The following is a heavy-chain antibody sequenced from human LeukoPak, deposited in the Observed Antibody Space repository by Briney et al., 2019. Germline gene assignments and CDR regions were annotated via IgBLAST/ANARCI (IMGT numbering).Heavy chain of an antibody. Sequence: SETLSLTCTVSGGSISGYYWSWIRQPPGKGLEWIGYVYYSGSTNYNPSLKSRVTISVDTSKDQFSLKLSSVTAADTAVYYCARGREWEPKVFDYWGQGTLVTVSS. V-gene: IGHV4-59*01. CDR2: VYYSGST. CDR1: GGSISGYY. J-gene: IGHJ4*02. CDR3: ARGREWEPKVFDY. D-gene: IGHD1-26*01.